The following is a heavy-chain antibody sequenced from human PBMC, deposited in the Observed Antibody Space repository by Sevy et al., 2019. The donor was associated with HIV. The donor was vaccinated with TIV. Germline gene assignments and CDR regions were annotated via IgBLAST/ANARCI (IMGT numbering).Heavy chain of an antibody. CDR2: ISGGDDST. CDR1: GFIFSDYA. D-gene: IGHD3-22*01. V-gene: IGHV3-23*01. CDR3: AKFGDYYGSGGYYWYFDF. Sequence: GGSLRLSCAASGFIFSDYAMSWVRQAPGKGLEWVSSISGGDDSTYYADSVKGRVTVARDNSKNTLYMQMNTLRAEDTALYYCAKFGDYYGSGGYYWYFDFWGRGTLVTVSS. J-gene: IGHJ2*01.